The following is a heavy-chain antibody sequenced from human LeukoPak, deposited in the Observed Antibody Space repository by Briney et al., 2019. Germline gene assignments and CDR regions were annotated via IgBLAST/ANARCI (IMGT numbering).Heavy chain of an antibody. CDR2: ISGSGGST. Sequence: HSGGSLRLSCAASGFTFSSYAMSWVRQAPGKGLEWVSAISGSGGSTYYADSVKGRFTISRDNSKNTLYLQMNSLRAEDTAVYYCARDQGTTRREQWLFLDYWGQGTLVTVSS. CDR3: ARDQGTTRREQWLFLDY. D-gene: IGHD6-19*01. CDR1: GFTFSSYA. J-gene: IGHJ4*02. V-gene: IGHV3-23*01.